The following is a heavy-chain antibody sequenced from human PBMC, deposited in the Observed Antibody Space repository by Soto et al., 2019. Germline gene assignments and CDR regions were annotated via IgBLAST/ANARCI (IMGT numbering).Heavy chain of an antibody. CDR1: GFTFRSYS. CDR3: ARDGYCSGGSCYSVPVFDY. V-gene: IGHV3-33*08. CDR2: IWYDGNNK. J-gene: IGHJ4*02. D-gene: IGHD2-15*01. Sequence: GGALRLSCAASGFTFRSYSMNWVRQAPGKGLEWVADIWYDGNNKYYADSVKGRFTISRDNSKNTLYLQMNSLRAEDTAVYYCARDGYCSGGSCYSVPVFDYWGQGTLVTVSS.